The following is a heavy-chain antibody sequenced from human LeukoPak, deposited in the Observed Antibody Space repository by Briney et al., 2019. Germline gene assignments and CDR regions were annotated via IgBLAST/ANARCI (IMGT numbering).Heavy chain of an antibody. D-gene: IGHD4-17*01. CDR3: AKDIRTTVTMVPHPLDL. CDR2: ISSSSSYI. Sequence: PGGSLRLSCAASEFTFSSYSMNWVRQAPGKGLEWVSSISSSSSYIYYADSVKGRFTISRDNAKNSLYLQMNSLRAEDTALYYCAKDIRTTVTMVPHPLDLWGRGTLVTVSS. J-gene: IGHJ2*01. CDR1: EFTFSSYS. V-gene: IGHV3-21*04.